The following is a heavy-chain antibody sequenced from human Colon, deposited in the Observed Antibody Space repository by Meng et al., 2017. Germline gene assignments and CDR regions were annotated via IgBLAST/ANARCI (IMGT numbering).Heavy chain of an antibody. V-gene: IGHV4-30-4*01. Sequence: VPLQGPDPGLVPPSQTLSRTSPVPGGPISSGDYSWSWIRQPPGKGLEWIGYIYYSGSTYSNASLKSRVTISIDRSKNQFSLKLSSVTAADTAVYYCARDRKHYGERGWFDPWGQGTLVTVSS. J-gene: IGHJ5*02. CDR1: GGPISSGDYS. CDR2: IYYSGST. D-gene: IGHD4-17*01. CDR3: ARDRKHYGERGWFDP.